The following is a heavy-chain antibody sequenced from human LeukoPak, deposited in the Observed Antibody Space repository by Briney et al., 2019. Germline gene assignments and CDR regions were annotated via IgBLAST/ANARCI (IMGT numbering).Heavy chain of an antibody. V-gene: IGHV4-34*01. CDR2: INHSGST. D-gene: IGHD6-19*01. CDR1: GVSFSGYY. J-gene: IGHJ5*02. CDR3: ASSIAVAAP. Sequence: PSETLSLTCAVYGVSFSGYYWSWIRQPPGKGLEWIGEINHSGSTNYNPSLKSRVTISVDTSKNQFSLKLSSVTAADTAVYYCASSIAVAAPWGQGTLVTVSS.